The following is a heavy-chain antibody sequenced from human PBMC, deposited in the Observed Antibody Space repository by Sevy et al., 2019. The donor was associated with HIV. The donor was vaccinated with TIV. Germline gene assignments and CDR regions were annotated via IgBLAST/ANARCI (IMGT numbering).Heavy chain of an antibody. Sequence: GGSLRLSCAASGFTFSSYAMHWVRQAPGKGLEWVAVISYDGSNKYYADSVKGRLTISRDNSKNTLYFQMNSLRAEDTAAYYCASGGWYDLYYFDYWGQGTLVTVSS. CDR2: ISYDGSNK. V-gene: IGHV3-30-3*01. CDR1: GFTFSSYA. J-gene: IGHJ4*02. D-gene: IGHD6-19*01. CDR3: ASGGWYDLYYFDY.